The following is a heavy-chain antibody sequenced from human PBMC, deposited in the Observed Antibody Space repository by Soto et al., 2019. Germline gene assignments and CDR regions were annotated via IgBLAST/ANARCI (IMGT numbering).Heavy chain of an antibody. CDR2: IYYSGST. Sequence: PSETLSLTCTVSGGSISSYYWSWIRQPPGKGLEWIGYIYYSGSTNYNPSLQSRVTISVDTSKNQFSLKLSSVTAADTAVYYCAREGAARKSGNWFDPWGQGTLVTVSS. J-gene: IGHJ5*02. CDR3: AREGAARKSGNWFDP. CDR1: GGSISSYY. D-gene: IGHD6-6*01. V-gene: IGHV4-59*01.